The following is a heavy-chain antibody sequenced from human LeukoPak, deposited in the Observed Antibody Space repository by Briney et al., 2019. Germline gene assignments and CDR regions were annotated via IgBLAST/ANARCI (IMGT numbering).Heavy chain of an antibody. Sequence: PSETLSLTCTVSGGSISSYYWSWIRQPPGKGLEWIGYIYYSGSTNYNPSLKSRVTISVDTSKNHFSLQLSSVTAAHTAVYYCARGCSGGNCYSAGAFDIWGQGTMVTVSS. CDR3: ARGCSGGNCYSAGAFDI. D-gene: IGHD2-15*01. CDR2: IYYSGST. CDR1: GGSISSYY. V-gene: IGHV4-59*08. J-gene: IGHJ3*02.